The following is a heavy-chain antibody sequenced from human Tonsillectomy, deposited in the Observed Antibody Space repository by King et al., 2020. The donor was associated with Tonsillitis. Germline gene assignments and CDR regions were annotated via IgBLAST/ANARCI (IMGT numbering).Heavy chain of an antibody. CDR3: ARETYYYGSGSTRNAFDI. Sequence: HVQLVQSGGGVVQPGRSLRLSCAASGFTFSSYGMHWVRQAPGKGLEWVAVIWYDGSNKYYADSVKGRFTISRDNSKKTLYLQMNSLRAEDTAVYYCARETYYYGSGSTRNAFDIWGQGTMVTVSS. CDR2: IWYDGSNK. D-gene: IGHD3-10*01. J-gene: IGHJ3*02. CDR1: GFTFSSYG. V-gene: IGHV3-33*08.